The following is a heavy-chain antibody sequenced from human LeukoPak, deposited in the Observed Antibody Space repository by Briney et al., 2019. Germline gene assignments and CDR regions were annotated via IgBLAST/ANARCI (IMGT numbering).Heavy chain of an antibody. Sequence: GGSLRLSCAVSGFTFSSYWMHWVRHAPGKGLVWVSRINTDGSSTNYADSVKGRFTISRDNAKNSLYLQMNSLRAEDTAVYYCARGGYYFDYWGQGTLVTVSS. J-gene: IGHJ4*02. CDR2: INTDGSST. CDR3: ARGGYYFDY. V-gene: IGHV3-74*01. D-gene: IGHD3-16*01. CDR1: GFTFSSYW.